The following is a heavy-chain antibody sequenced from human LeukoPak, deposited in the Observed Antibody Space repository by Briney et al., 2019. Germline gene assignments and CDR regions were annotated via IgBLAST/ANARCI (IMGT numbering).Heavy chain of an antibody. CDR2: ASYDGSNK. D-gene: IGHD6-13*01. CDR1: GFTFSSYA. V-gene: IGHV3-30-3*01. J-gene: IGHJ4*02. Sequence: PGGSLRLSCAASGFTFSSYAMHWVRQAPGKGLEWVAVASYDGSNKYYADSVKGRFTISRDNSKNTLYLQMNSLRAEDTAVYYCAIAAAGSFDYWGQGTLVTVSS. CDR3: AIAAAGSFDY.